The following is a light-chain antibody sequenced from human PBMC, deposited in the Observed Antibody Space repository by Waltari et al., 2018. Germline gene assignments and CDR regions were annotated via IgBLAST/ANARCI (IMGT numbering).Light chain of an antibody. V-gene: IGKV3-20*01. CDR2: GAS. CDR3: QQYDISPLT. CDR1: PTVRTTY. Sequence: EIVLTQSPGTLSFSPGERGTLPCRARPTVRTTYLAWYQQKPGQAPTPLIYGASSRATGIPDRFSGSGSGTDFSLTISSLEPEDFAVYYCQQYDISPLTFGGGTKVEIK. J-gene: IGKJ4*01.